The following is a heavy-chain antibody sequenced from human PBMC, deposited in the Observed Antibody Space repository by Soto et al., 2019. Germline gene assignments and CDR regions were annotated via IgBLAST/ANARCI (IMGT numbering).Heavy chain of an antibody. Sequence: GGSLRLSCAASGFTFSSYGMHWVRQAPGKGLEWVAVISYDGSNEYYADSVKGRFTISRDNSKNTLYLQMNSLRPEDMAVYYCGGGGGRDIDYWGQGTLVTVSS. CDR2: ISYDGSNE. J-gene: IGHJ4*02. D-gene: IGHD3-16*01. CDR1: GFTFSSYG. CDR3: GGGGGRDIDY. V-gene: IGHV3-30*03.